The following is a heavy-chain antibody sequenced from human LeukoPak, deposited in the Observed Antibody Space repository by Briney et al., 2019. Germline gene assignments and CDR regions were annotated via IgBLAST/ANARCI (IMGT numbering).Heavy chain of an antibody. CDR3: ARDKFGELLSAFDI. V-gene: IGHV3-21*01. CDR1: GFTFSSYS. Sequence: GGSLRLSCAASGFTFSSYSMNWVRQAPGKGLEWVSSISSSSSYIYYADSVKGRFTISRDNAKNSLYLQMNSLRAEDTAVYYCARDKFGELLSAFDIWGQGTMVTVSS. D-gene: IGHD3-10*01. J-gene: IGHJ3*02. CDR2: ISSSSSYI.